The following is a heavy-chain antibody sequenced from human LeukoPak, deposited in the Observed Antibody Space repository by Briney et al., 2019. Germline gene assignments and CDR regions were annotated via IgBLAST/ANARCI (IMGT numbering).Heavy chain of an antibody. CDR2: IYSGGST. D-gene: IGHD5-12*01. Sequence: GGSLRLSCAASGFTFSSYWMSWVRQAPGKGLEWVSVIYSGGSTYYADSVKGRFTISRDNSKNTLYLQMNRLRAEETAVYYCARGYSGYDFWGQGTLVTVSS. CDR1: GFTFSSYW. V-gene: IGHV3-53*01. CDR3: ARGYSGYDF. J-gene: IGHJ4*02.